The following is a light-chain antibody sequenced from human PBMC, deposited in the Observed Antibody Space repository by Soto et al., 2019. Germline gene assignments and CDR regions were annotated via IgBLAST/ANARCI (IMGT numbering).Light chain of an antibody. CDR1: HTVANF. CDR2: DVS. V-gene: IGKV3-11*01. CDR3: QQRSNWPPT. Sequence: DTVLIQSPATLSLSPGERATLSCRASHTVANFLAWYQHKAGQAPRLLIYDVSNRATRIPARFSGSGSGTDFTLTISSLEPDDFAVYYCQQRSNWPPTFGGGTNVEIK. J-gene: IGKJ4*01.